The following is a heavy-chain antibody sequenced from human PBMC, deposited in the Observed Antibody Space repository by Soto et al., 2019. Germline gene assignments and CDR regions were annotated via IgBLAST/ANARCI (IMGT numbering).Heavy chain of an antibody. CDR2: AYHSGTT. D-gene: IGHD3-3*01. Sequence: SETLSLTCAVYGGSFSGYYWSWIRQAPGKGLEWIGYAYHSGTTVYNPSLKSRVSISVDTSKKRVSLRLNSVTAADTAVYYCAVWSALTQYYFDSWGHGTLVTVSS. J-gene: IGHJ4*01. CDR1: GGSFSGYY. V-gene: IGHV4-59*13. CDR3: AVWSALTQYYFDS.